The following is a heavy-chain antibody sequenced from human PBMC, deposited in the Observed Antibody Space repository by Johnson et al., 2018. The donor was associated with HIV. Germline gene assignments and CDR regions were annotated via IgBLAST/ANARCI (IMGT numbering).Heavy chain of an antibody. V-gene: IGHV3-23*04. D-gene: IGHD3-10*01. CDR3: AKALRIFGSGVKEAFDI. J-gene: IGHJ3*02. Sequence: VQLVESGGGLVQAGGSLRLSCSASGFTFSRYAMNLVRQAPGKGLEWVSSISSSGDRTSYADSVKGRFTISRDNSKNTMLVQMNNLTTEDTAFYYCAKALRIFGSGVKEAFDIWGQGTMVTVSS. CDR1: GFTFSRYA. CDR2: ISSSGDRT.